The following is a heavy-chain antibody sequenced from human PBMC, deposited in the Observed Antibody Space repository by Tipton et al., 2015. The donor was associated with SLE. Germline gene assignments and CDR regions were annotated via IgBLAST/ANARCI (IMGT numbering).Heavy chain of an antibody. D-gene: IGHD6-19*01. CDR2: IWYDGSNK. CDR1: GFTFSSYG. CDR3: ARDQWLTSHYFDY. Sequence: SLRLSCAASGFTFSSYGMHWVRQGPGKGLEWVAVIWYDGSNKYYADSVKGRFTISRDNSKNTLYLQMNSLRAEDTAVYYCARDQWLTSHYFDYWGQGTLVSVSS. J-gene: IGHJ4*02. V-gene: IGHV3-30*19.